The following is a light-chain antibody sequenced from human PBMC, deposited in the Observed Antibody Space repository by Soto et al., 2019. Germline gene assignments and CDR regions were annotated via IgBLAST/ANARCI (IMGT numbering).Light chain of an antibody. Sequence: DIQMTQSPSTLSASVGDRVTITCRASQRINTWLAWYQQKPGKAPKLLIFKASSLEGGVPSRFSGSGSGTEFTLTISSLQPDDFATYYCHQYSSDPRTFGQGTRVEIK. CDR3: HQYSSDPRT. J-gene: IGKJ1*01. CDR2: KAS. CDR1: QRINTW. V-gene: IGKV1-5*03.